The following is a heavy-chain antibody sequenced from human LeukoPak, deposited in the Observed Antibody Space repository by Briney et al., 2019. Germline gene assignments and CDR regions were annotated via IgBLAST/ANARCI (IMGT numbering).Heavy chain of an antibody. Sequence: GGSLRLSCAASGFTFSSYDMHWVRQATGKGLEWVSAIGTAGDTYYPGSVKGRFTISRENAKNSLYLQMNSLRAGDTAVYYCARSRGYCSGGSCYVYYMDVWGKGTTVTVS. V-gene: IGHV3-13*01. CDR2: IGTAGDT. J-gene: IGHJ6*03. CDR3: ARSRGYCSGGSCYVYYMDV. D-gene: IGHD2-15*01. CDR1: GFTFSSYD.